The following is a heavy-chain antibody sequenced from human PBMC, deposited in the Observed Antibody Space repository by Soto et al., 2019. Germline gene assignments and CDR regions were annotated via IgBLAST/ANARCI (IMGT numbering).Heavy chain of an antibody. J-gene: IGHJ3*02. Sequence: GESLKISCKGSGYSFTSYWIGWVRQMPGKGLEWMGIIYPGDSDTRYSPSFQGQVTISAYKSISTAYLQWSSLKASDTAMYYCARRFGTVVVPAAQNAFDIWGQGTMVTVSS. D-gene: IGHD2-2*01. CDR2: IYPGDSDT. CDR3: ARRFGTVVVPAAQNAFDI. CDR1: GYSFTSYW. V-gene: IGHV5-51*01.